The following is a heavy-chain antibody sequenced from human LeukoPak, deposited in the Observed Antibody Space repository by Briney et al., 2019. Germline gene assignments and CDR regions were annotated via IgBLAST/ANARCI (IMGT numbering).Heavy chain of an antibody. CDR1: GFTFSNYA. CDR3: AKSSRAVTAMAFFDY. CDR2: ISCSGGST. Sequence: GGSLRLSCVPSGFTFSNYAMSWVRQAPGRGREWVSAISCSGGSTYYADSVKGRFTISRDNSKNTLYLQMNSLRAEDTAVYYCAKSSRAVTAMAFFDYWGQGTLVTVSS. V-gene: IGHV3-23*01. J-gene: IGHJ4*02. D-gene: IGHD5-18*01.